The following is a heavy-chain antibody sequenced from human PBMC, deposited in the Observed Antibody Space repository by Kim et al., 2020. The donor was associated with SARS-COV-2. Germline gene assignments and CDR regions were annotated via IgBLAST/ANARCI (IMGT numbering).Heavy chain of an antibody. Sequence: SETLSLTCTVSGGSVSSGSYYWSWIRQPPGKGLEWIGYIYYSGSTNYNPSLKSRVTISVDTSKNQFSLKLSSVTAADTAVYYCARHSGYWDYYGMDVWGQGTTVTVSS. D-gene: IGHD2-8*02. J-gene: IGHJ6*02. CDR1: GGSVSSGSYY. CDR2: IYYSGST. V-gene: IGHV4-61*01. CDR3: ARHSGYWDYYGMDV.